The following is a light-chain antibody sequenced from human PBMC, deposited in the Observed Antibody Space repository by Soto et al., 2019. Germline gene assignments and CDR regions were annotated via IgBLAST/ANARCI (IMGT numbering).Light chain of an antibody. CDR3: SSYTSGIQF. J-gene: IGLJ1*01. Sequence: QSALTQPASVSGSPGQSITISCPGTSGDSTYYYFVSWYQQHPGKAPKLLIYEVNNQPSGVSHRFSGSKSGNMASLTISGLQAEDEADYYCSSYTSGIQFFGTGTKVTVL. V-gene: IGLV2-14*01. CDR2: EVN. CDR1: SGDSTYYYF.